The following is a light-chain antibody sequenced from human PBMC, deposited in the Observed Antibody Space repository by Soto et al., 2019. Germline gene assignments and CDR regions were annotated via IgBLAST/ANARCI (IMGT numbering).Light chain of an antibody. J-gene: IGKJ5*01. CDR2: LGS. CDR1: QSLLHSNGYNY. CDR3: MQALQTSIT. V-gene: IGKV2-28*01. Sequence: EAASISCRSSQSLLHSNGYNYLDWYLQKPGQSPQLLIYLGSNRASGVPDRFSGSGSGTDFTLKISRVEAEDVGIYYCMQALQTSITFGQGTRLEIK.